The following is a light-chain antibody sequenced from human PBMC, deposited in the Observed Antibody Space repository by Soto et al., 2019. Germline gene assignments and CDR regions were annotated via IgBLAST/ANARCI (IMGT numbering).Light chain of an antibody. V-gene: IGKV1-13*02. J-gene: IGKJ1*01. Sequence: AIQLTQSPSSLSASVGDRVTITCRASQGISSYLAWYQQKPGTAPKLLIYDASTLESGVPSRFSGSRSGTEFTLTISSLQPDDFATYYCQQYNSYSWTFGQGTKVDIK. CDR1: QGISSY. CDR3: QQYNSYSWT. CDR2: DAS.